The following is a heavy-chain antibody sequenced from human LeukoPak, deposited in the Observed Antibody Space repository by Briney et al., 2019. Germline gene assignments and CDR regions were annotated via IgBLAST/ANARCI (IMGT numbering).Heavy chain of an antibody. CDR1: GGFISGHY. V-gene: IGHV4-59*11. Sequence: SETLSLTCTVSGGFISGHYWTWIRQPPGKGLEWIGYIYNSGSTKYSPSLKSRVTIAVDTSKNQFSLKLSSVTAADTAVYYCARGGVLKSVDYWGQGTLVAVSS. CDR2: IYNSGST. J-gene: IGHJ4*02. D-gene: IGHD3-16*01. CDR3: ARGGVLKSVDY.